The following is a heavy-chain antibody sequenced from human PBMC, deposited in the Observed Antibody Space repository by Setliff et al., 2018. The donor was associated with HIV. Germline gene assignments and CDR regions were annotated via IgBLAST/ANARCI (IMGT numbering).Heavy chain of an antibody. V-gene: IGHV7-4-1*01. J-gene: IGHJ4*02. D-gene: IGHD3-16*01. CDR1: GYTLTTYG. CDR3: ARGRCSDAACFFDY. CDR2: INTETGNP. Sequence: ASVKVSCKASGYTLTTYGISWVRQAPGQGPEWMGWINTETGNPMYAQGFRGRLVFSLDTSVNTAYLQMDNLTVDDTAVYFCARGRCSDAACFFDYWGQGTLVTVSS.